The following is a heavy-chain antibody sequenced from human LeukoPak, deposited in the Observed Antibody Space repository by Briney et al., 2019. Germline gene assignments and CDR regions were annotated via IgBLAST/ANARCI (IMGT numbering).Heavy chain of an antibody. V-gene: IGHV4-30-2*01. J-gene: IGHJ6*02. D-gene: IGHD6-13*01. Sequence: PSETLSLTCTVSGGSISSGDYYWSWIRQPPGKGLEWIGYTYHSGSTYYNPSLKSRVTISVDRSKNQFSLKLSSVTAADTAVYYCARAAEQQPVDNGMDVWGQGTTVTVSS. CDR3: ARAAEQQPVDNGMDV. CDR1: GGSISSGDYY. CDR2: TYHSGST.